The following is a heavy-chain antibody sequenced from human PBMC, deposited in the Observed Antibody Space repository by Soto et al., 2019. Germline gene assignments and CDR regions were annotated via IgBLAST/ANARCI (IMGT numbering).Heavy chain of an antibody. V-gene: IGHV4-39*02. Sequence: PSQTLSLTCTVSGDSISSSTYCWGWIRQPPGKGLEWIGSICYSGGTYYNPSLESRVTISADTSKSQFSLKLSSVTAADTAVYYCAKDSLRLSTRWYDLWGEGTLVTVSS. CDR1: GDSISSSTYC. D-gene: IGHD3-3*02. CDR3: AKDSLRLSTRWYDL. CDR2: ICYSGGT. J-gene: IGHJ5*02.